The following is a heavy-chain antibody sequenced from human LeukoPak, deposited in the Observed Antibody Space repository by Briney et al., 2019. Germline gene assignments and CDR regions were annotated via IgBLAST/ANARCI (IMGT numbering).Heavy chain of an antibody. CDR1: GYTFTSYA. CDR2: INAGNGNT. CDR3: AIDYGDYFRMFDP. Sequence: ASVKVSCKASGYTFTSYAMHWVRQAPGQRLEWMGWINAGNGNTKYSQKFQGRVTITRDTSASTAYMELSSLRSEDTAVYYCAIDYGDYFRMFDPWGQGTLVTVSS. V-gene: IGHV1-3*01. D-gene: IGHD4-17*01. J-gene: IGHJ5*02.